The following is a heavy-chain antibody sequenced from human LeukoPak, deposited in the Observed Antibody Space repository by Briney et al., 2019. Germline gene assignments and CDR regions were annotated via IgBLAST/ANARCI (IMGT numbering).Heavy chain of an antibody. V-gene: IGHV3-48*01. CDR2: ISSSSSTI. J-gene: IGHJ3*02. Sequence: GGSLRLSCAASGFTFSSYAMSWVRQAPGKGLEWVSYISSSSSTIYYADSVKGRFTISRDNAKNSLYLQMNSLRAEDTAVYYCARGEDIVVVPAALAFDIWGQGTTVTVSS. D-gene: IGHD2-2*01. CDR1: GFTFSSYA. CDR3: ARGEDIVVVPAALAFDI.